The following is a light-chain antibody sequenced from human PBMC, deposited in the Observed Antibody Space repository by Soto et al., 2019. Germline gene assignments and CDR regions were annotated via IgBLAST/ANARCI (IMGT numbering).Light chain of an antibody. Sequence: EIQITKSPSTLSASEGERVPITCRASRGISSGLAWYQQKPGKAPKLLIYKASSLESGVPSRFSGSGSGTEFTLTISSLQPDDFATYYCQQYNSYPYTFGQGTKLEIK. CDR2: KAS. CDR3: QQYNSYPYT. V-gene: IGKV1-5*03. CDR1: RGISSG. J-gene: IGKJ2*01.